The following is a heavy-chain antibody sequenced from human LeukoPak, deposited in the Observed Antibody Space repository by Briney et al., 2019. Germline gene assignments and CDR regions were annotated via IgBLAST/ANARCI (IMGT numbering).Heavy chain of an antibody. D-gene: IGHD5-24*01. CDR2: ISSRGSTI. J-gene: IGHJ4*02. Sequence: QTGGSLRLSCAASGFTFSSYEMNWVRQAPGKGLEWVSYISSRGSTIYYADSVKGRFTISRDNVKKSLYLEMNSLRVEDTAVYYCARGRWSDYWGQGTQVTVSS. V-gene: IGHV3-48*03. CDR1: GFTFSSYE. CDR3: ARGRWSDY.